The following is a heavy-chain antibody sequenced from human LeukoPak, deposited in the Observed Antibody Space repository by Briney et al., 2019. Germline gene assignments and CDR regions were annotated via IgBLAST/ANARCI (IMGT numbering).Heavy chain of an antibody. D-gene: IGHD6-19*01. J-gene: IGHJ6*03. V-gene: IGHV3-30*02. Sequence: PGGSLRLSCAASGFTFSSYGMHWVRQAPGKGLEWVAFIRYDGSNKYYADSVKGRFTISRDNSKSTLYLQMNSLRAEDTAVYYCAKIGLSSGWADYYYYYMDVWGKGTTVTISS. CDR3: AKIGLSSGWADYYYYYMDV. CDR1: GFTFSSYG. CDR2: IRYDGSNK.